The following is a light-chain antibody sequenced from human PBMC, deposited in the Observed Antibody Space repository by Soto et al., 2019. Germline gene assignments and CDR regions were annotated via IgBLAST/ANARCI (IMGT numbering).Light chain of an antibody. CDR3: QHYNDWPPTWT. CDR1: QSVSSK. J-gene: IGKJ1*01. V-gene: IGKV3-15*01. Sequence: EIVMTQSPATLPVSPGERATLSCRASQSVSSKLAWYQQKPGQAPRVLIHGASTRATGIPARFSGSGSGTEFTLTISSLQSEDFAVYYCQHYNDWPPTWTFGQGTKVDIK. CDR2: GAS.